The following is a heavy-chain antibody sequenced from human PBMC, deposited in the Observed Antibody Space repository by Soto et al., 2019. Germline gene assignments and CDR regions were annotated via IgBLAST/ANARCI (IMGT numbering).Heavy chain of an antibody. CDR3: AIVWEWFNDAFDI. CDR2: ISSSSSYI. Sequence: GGSLRLSCAASGFTFSSYSMNWVRQGPGKGLEWVSSISSSSSYIYYADSVKGRFTISRDNAKNSLYLQMNSLRAEDTAVYYCAIVWEWFNDAFDIWGQGTMVTVSS. D-gene: IGHD3-3*01. CDR1: GFTFSSYS. J-gene: IGHJ3*02. V-gene: IGHV3-21*01.